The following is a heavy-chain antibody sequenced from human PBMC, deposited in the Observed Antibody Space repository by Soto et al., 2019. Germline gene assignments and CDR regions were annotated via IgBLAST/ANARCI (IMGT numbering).Heavy chain of an antibody. CDR2: IYYSGST. Sequence: PSETLSLTCTVSGGSISSYYWSWIRQPPGKGLEWIGYIYYSGSTNYNPSLKSRVTISVDTSKNQFSLKLSSVTAADTAVYYCARHAQYYDMLTGYRGYDYGLDVSGQGNTVTVSS. J-gene: IGHJ6*01. V-gene: IGHV4-59*08. CDR3: ARHAQYYDMLTGYRGYDYGLDV. D-gene: IGHD3-9*01. CDR1: GGSISSYY.